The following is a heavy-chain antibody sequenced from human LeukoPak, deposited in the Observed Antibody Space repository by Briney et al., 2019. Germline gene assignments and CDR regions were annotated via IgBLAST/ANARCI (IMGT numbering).Heavy chain of an antibody. D-gene: IGHD3-16*01. CDR2: IRSKAYGGTT. Sequence: GGSLRLSCTASGFTFGDYAMSWVRQAPGKGLEWVGLIRSKAYGGTTEYAASVKGRFTISRDDSKSIAYLQMNSLKTEDTAVYYCTRKGGPTLDYWGQGTLVTVSS. J-gene: IGHJ4*02. CDR3: TRKGGPTLDY. V-gene: IGHV3-49*04. CDR1: GFTFGDYA.